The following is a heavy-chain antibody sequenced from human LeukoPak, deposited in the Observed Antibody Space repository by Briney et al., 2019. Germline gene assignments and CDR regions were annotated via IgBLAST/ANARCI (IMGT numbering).Heavy chain of an antibody. Sequence: SGGSLRLSCAASGFTFSSYSMNWVRQAPGKGLEWVSCISSSSSYIYYADSVKGRFTISRDNAKNSLYLQMNSLRAEDTAVYYCARVWTGQWPPHYYYMDVWGKGTTVTISS. CDR3: ARVWTGQWPPHYYYMDV. D-gene: IGHD6-19*01. CDR1: GFTFSSYS. J-gene: IGHJ6*03. CDR2: ISSSSSYI. V-gene: IGHV3-21*01.